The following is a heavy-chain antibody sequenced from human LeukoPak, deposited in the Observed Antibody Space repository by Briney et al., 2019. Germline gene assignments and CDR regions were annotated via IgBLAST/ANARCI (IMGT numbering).Heavy chain of an antibody. CDR1: GFTFSSYG. D-gene: IGHD1-26*01. CDR2: ISYDGSNK. Sequence: PGGSLRLSCAASGFTFSSYGMHWVRQAPGKGLEWVAVISYDGSNKYYADSVKGRLTISRDNSKNTLYLQMNSLRAEDTAVYYYATSGKEWELLGAGAGFDYWGQGTLVTVSS. CDR3: ATSGKEWELLGAGAGFDY. V-gene: IGHV3-30*03. J-gene: IGHJ4*02.